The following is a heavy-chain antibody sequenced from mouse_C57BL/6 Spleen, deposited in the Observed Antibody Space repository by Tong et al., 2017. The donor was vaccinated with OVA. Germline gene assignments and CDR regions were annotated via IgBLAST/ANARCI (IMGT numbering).Heavy chain of an antibody. CDR2: INPGSGGT. D-gene: IGHD1-1*01. CDR1: GYAFTNYL. CDR3: ARHEEGVYYGSSYYAMDY. V-gene: IGHV1-54*01. J-gene: IGHJ4*01. Sequence: VQLQESGAELVRPGTSVKVSCKASGYAFTNYLIEWVKQRPGQGLEWIGVINPGSGGTNYNEKFKGKATLTADKSSSTAYMQLSSLTSEDSAVYFCARHEEGVYYGSSYYAMDYWGQGTSVTVSS.